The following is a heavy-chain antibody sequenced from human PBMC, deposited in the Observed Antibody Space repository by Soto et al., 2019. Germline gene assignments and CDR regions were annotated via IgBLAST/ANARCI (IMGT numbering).Heavy chain of an antibody. V-gene: IGHV1-69*12. Sequence: QVHLVQSGTEVKKPGSSVMVSCKASGDTVSSFDVSWMRQAPGQGLEWMGGIIPIFRTPKYGQKFQGRVTITADEPTSTAYMELSSLRSEDTAVYYCARDKDREQLGGNYYYALDVWGQGTTVIVSS. D-gene: IGHD1-1*01. CDR1: GDTVSSFD. CDR3: ARDKDREQLGGNYYYALDV. J-gene: IGHJ6*02. CDR2: IIPIFRTP.